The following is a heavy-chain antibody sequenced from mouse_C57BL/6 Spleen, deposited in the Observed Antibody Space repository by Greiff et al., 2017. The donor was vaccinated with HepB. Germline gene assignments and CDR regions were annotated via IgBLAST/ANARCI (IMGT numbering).Heavy chain of an antibody. CDR1: GYTFTTYP. CDR2: FHPYNDDT. V-gene: IGHV1-47*01. Sequence: QVQLQQSGAELVKPGASVKMSCKASGYTFTTYPIEWMKQNHGKSLEWIGNFHPYNDDTKYNQKFKGKSTLTVDKSSSTAYMQLSSLTSEDSAVYYCARRAGTDFDYWGQGTTLTVSS. D-gene: IGHD3-3*01. CDR3: ARRAGTDFDY. J-gene: IGHJ2*01.